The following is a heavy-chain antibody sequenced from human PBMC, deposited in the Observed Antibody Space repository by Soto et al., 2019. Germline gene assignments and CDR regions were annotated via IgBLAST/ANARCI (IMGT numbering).Heavy chain of an antibody. CDR2: INPSGGST. Sequence: ASVKVSCKASGYTFTSYYMHWVRQAPGQGLEWMGIINPSGGSTSYAQKFQGRVTMTRDTSTSTVYMELSSLRSEDTAVYYCARVTGIRSPHDAFDIWGQGTMVTVSS. D-gene: IGHD3-3*02. CDR1: GYTFTSYY. CDR3: ARVTGIRSPHDAFDI. J-gene: IGHJ3*02. V-gene: IGHV1-46*03.